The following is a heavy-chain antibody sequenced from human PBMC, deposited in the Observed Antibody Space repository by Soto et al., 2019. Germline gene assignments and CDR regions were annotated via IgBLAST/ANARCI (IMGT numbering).Heavy chain of an antibody. CDR3: ARFCGGDCFEAFDY. D-gene: IGHD2-21*02. V-gene: IGHV3-21*06. CDR1: GPTFTRYS. CDR2: ISSTTNYI. Sequence: FLRPSCERSGPTFTRYSMNWVRLAPWKGLEWVSSISSTTNYIYYGDSMKGRFTISRDNAKNSLYLEMNSLRAEDTAVYYCARFCGGDCFEAFDYWGQGTLVTVSS. J-gene: IGHJ4*02.